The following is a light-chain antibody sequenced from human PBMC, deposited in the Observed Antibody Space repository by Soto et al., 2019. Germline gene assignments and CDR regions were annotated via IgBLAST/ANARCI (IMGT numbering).Light chain of an antibody. J-gene: IGKJ5*01. V-gene: IGKV1-12*01. CDR3: QPANIFPIT. Sequence: DIQMTQSPSSVSASVGDRVTITCRASQGISSWLAWYQQKPGKAPKLLIYAASSLQSGVPSRFSGGGCGTGSDLTISRRQRDVFASYYCQPANIFPITFGQGTRLEIK. CDR2: AAS. CDR1: QGISSW.